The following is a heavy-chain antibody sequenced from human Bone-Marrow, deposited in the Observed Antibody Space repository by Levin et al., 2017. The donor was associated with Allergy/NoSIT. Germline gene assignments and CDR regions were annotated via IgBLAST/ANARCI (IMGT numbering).Heavy chain of an antibody. V-gene: IGHV3-9*01. J-gene: IGHJ4*02. CDR3: GKDTNGDSSTSIVATH. D-gene: IGHD2/OR15-2a*01. CDR1: GFTFDDYA. CDR2: ISWNSGNI. Sequence: QPGGSLRLSCDVSGFTFDDYAMHWVRQAPGKGLEWVSTISWNSGNIGYSDSVKGRFTVSRDNARNSLSLQMDSLRPEDTALYYCGKDTNGDSSTSIVATHWGQGTLVTVSS.